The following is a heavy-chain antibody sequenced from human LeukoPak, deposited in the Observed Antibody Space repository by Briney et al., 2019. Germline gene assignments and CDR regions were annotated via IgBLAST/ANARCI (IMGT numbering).Heavy chain of an antibody. CDR1: GYTFTSYG. D-gene: IGHD3-22*01. CDR2: ISAYNGNT. Sequence: GASVKVSCKASGYTFTSYGISWVRQAPGQGLEWMGWISAYNGNTNYAQKLQGRVTMTTDTSTSTAYMELRSLRSDDTAVYYCARVTYYYDSSGYYQSRFLGSFDIWGQGTMVTVSS. CDR3: ARVTYYYDSSGYYQSRFLGSFDI. J-gene: IGHJ3*02. V-gene: IGHV1-18*01.